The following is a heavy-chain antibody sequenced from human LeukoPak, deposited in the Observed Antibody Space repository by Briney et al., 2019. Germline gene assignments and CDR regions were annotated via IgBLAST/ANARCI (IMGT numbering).Heavy chain of an antibody. CDR2: INHSGST. Sequence: SETLSLTCAVSGGSISSIHWWTWVRQPPGKGLEWIGEINHSGSTNYNPSLKSRVTISVDTSKNQFSLKLSSVTAADTAVYYCARQIRGVIRWFDPWGQGTLVTVSS. D-gene: IGHD3-10*01. V-gene: IGHV4-4*02. CDR3: ARQIRGVIRWFDP. J-gene: IGHJ5*02. CDR1: GGSISSIHW.